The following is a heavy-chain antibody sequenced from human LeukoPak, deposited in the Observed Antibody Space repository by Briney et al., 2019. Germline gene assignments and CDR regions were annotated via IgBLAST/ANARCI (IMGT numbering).Heavy chain of an antibody. Sequence: GGSLRLSCVASGFTFSSHSINWVRQAPGKGLEWVSSISRSSSYRYYADSVKGRFTISRDNAKNSLYLQMNSLRAEDTAVYYCAKGPSSGWFYYYYYYMDVWGKGTTVTISS. CDR2: ISRSSSYR. J-gene: IGHJ6*03. D-gene: IGHD6-19*01. CDR1: GFTFSSHS. CDR3: AKGPSSGWFYYYYYYMDV. V-gene: IGHV3-21*01.